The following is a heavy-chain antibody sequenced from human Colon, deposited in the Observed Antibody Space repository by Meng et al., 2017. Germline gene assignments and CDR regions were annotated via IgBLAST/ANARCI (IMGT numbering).Heavy chain of an antibody. D-gene: IGHD7-27*01. CDR3: AGWGSRNY. CDR2: ISPDGSAK. V-gene: IGHV3-7*01. CDR1: GFSINSYW. J-gene: IGHJ4*02. Sequence: GESLKISCAASGFSINSYWMNWVRQAPGKGLEWVANISPDGSAKRAVDSVKGRFTVSSDNAKNSLYLQMNDLRVEDTAVYYCAGWGSRNYWGQGTLVTVSS.